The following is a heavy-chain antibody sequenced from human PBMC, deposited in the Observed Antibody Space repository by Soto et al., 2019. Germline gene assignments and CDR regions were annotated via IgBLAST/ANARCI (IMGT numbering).Heavy chain of an antibody. V-gene: IGHV6-1*01. Sequence: HTLSLTCASCGYSVSSNSASWNLIRQCPSRGLEWLGRTYYRSKWYNDYAVSVKSRITINPDTSKNQFSLQLNSVAPEDTAVYYCVREVAPRGFDRWGQGTLVTVSS. CDR3: VREVAPRGFDR. CDR2: TYYRSKWYN. J-gene: IGHJ5*02. CDR1: GYSVSSNSAS. D-gene: IGHD2-21*01.